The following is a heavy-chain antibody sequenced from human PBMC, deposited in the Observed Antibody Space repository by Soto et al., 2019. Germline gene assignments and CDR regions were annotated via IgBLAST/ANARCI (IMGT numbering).Heavy chain of an antibody. V-gene: IGHV4-59*08. CDR2: IYYSGST. D-gene: IGHD2-2*01. J-gene: IGHJ5*02. CDR3: ARQAVVPAALNWFDP. Sequence: SETLSLTCTVSGGSISSHYWSWIRQPPGQGLEWIGYIYYSGSTNYNPSLKSRVTISVDTSKSQFSLRLSSVTAADTAVYYCARQAVVPAALNWFDPWGQGTLVTVSS. CDR1: GGSISSHY.